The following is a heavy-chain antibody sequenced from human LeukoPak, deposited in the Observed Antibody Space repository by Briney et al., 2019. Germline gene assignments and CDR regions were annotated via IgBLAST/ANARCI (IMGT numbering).Heavy chain of an antibody. CDR3: ARDGKGSCDFDY. Sequence: SETLSLTCAVSGGSISSGGYSWSWIQQPPGKGLEWIGYIYHSGSTYYNPSLKSRVTISVDRSKNQFSLKLSSVTAADTAVYYCARDGKGSCDFDYWGQGTLVTVSS. CDR1: GGSISSGGYS. D-gene: IGHD3-10*01. J-gene: IGHJ4*02. V-gene: IGHV4-30-2*01. CDR2: IYHSGST.